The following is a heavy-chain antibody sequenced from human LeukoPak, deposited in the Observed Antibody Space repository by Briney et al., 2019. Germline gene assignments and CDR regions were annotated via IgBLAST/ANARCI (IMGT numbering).Heavy chain of an antibody. Sequence: PSETLSLTCTVSGGSISGGYWSWIRQPSGRGLEWIGYVYTSGSTNYNPSLKSRVTISVDTSKSQFALKLSSVTAADTAVYYCAKSHFDYSTYYSYYFNLWGQGALVTVSS. V-gene: IGHV4-4*09. CDR2: VYTSGST. D-gene: IGHD4-11*01. J-gene: IGHJ4*02. CDR3: AKSHFDYSTYYSYYFNL. CDR1: GGSISGGY.